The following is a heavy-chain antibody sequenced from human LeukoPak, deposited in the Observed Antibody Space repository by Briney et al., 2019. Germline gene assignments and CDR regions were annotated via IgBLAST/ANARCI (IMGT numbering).Heavy chain of an antibody. J-gene: IGHJ5*02. D-gene: IGHD6-6*01. V-gene: IGHV3-7*05. Sequence: GGSLRLSCSTSGFTFRNYWMSWVRQAPGKGLQWVANIKQDGSQKYYVDSVKGRFTISRDNAKNSLYLQMDSLRAEDTAVYYCAKVIAARPAWGQGTLVTVSS. CDR2: IKQDGSQK. CDR1: GFTFRNYW. CDR3: AKVIAARPA.